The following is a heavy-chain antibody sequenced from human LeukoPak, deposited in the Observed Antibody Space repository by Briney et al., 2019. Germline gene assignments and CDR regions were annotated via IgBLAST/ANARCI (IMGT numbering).Heavy chain of an antibody. CDR1: GGTFSSYA. CDR3: ASRVLNDYGDYYYGMDV. Sequence: SVKVSCKASGGTFSSYAISWVRQAPGQGLEWMGGIIPIFGTANYALKFQGRVTITADESTSTAYMELSSLRSEDTAVYYCASRVLNDYGDYYYGMDVWGQGTTVTVSS. V-gene: IGHV1-69*13. D-gene: IGHD4-17*01. J-gene: IGHJ6*02. CDR2: IIPIFGTA.